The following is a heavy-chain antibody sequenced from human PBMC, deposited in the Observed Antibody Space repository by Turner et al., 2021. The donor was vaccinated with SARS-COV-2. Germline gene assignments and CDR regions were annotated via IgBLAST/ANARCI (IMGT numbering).Heavy chain of an antibody. CDR2: IYYSGGA. V-gene: IGHV4-39*01. Sequence: QLQLQESGPGLAKPSETLSLTCTVSGGSISSSSYHWGWIRQPPGKGLEWIGNIYYSGGAYYNPALKSRVTISVDPSKNQFSLKLTSVTAADTAVYYCARLMDTAMDYYGTDVWGQGTTVTVSS. D-gene: IGHD5-18*01. CDR3: ARLMDTAMDYYGTDV. J-gene: IGHJ6*02. CDR1: GGSISSSSYH.